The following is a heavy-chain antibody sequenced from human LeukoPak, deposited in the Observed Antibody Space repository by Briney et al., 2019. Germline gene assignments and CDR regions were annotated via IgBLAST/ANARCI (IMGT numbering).Heavy chain of an antibody. CDR2: ISSSGSTI. Sequence: GGSLRLSCAASGFTFSSYEMNWVRQAPGKGLEWVSYISSSGSTIYYADSVKGRFTISRDNSKNTLYLQMNSLRAEDTAVYYCAKHIAAAGTSWFDPWGQGTLVTVSS. V-gene: IGHV3-48*03. J-gene: IGHJ5*02. CDR3: AKHIAAAGTSWFDP. D-gene: IGHD6-13*01. CDR1: GFTFSSYE.